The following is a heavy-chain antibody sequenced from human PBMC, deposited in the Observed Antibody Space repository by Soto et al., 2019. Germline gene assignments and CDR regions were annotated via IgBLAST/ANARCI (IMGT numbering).Heavy chain of an antibody. CDR1: GFTFSTYG. CDR2: ISYDGNNK. V-gene: IGHV3-30*18. D-gene: IGHD3-10*01. CDR3: AKTDRKLPLWFTIGDV. J-gene: IGHJ6*02. Sequence: QTVGSLRLSCAASGFTFSTYGMHWVRQAPGKGLEWVAVISYDGNNKHYADSVKGRFIISRDNSKNTLYLQMSRLKAEDTAVYYCAKTDRKLPLWFTIGDVWGQGTTVTVSS.